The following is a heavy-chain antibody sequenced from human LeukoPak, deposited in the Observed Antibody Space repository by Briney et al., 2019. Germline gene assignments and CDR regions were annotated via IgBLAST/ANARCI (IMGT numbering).Heavy chain of an antibody. D-gene: IGHD3-16*01. CDR3: ARGSRWGRFFDY. Sequence: PSETLSLTCAVYGGSFSGYYWSWIRQPPGKGLEWIGEINHSGSTNYNPSLKSRVTISVDTSKNQFSLKLSSVTAADTAVYYCARGSRWGRFFDYWGQGTLVTVPS. V-gene: IGHV4-34*01. CDR1: GGSFSGYY. CDR2: INHSGST. J-gene: IGHJ4*02.